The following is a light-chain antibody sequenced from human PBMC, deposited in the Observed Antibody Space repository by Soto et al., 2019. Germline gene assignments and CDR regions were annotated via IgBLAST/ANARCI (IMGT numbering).Light chain of an antibody. CDR3: PQYGPSPPHT. CDR1: RTFASSY. V-gene: IGKV3-20*01. J-gene: IGKJ2*01. CDR2: AAS. Sequence: EIVLTQSPGTLSLSPGERATLSCRASRTFASSYLAWYQQRPGQAPRLLIYAASSRATGIPDRFSGSGSGADFTLTISRLEPEDSAVDYCPQYGPSPPHTFGHGTKLEIK.